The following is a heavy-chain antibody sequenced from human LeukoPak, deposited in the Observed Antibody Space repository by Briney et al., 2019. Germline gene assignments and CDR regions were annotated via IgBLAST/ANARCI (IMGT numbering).Heavy chain of an antibody. V-gene: IGHV1-46*01. Sequence: ASVKVSCKASGYTFTTYYIHWVRQAPGQGLEWMGIINPSGGSTTNAQKFQGRVTMTRDTSTSTVYMELSSLRSEDTAVYYCTFSGSYRGRDNWFDPWGQGILVTVSS. CDR3: TFSGSYRGRDNWFDP. D-gene: IGHD1-26*01. J-gene: IGHJ5*02. CDR1: GYTFTTYY. CDR2: INPSGGST.